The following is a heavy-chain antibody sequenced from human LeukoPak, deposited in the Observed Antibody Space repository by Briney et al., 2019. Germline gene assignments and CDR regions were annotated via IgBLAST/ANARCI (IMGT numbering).Heavy chain of an antibody. D-gene: IGHD3-16*01. CDR2: IHPADSYT. CDR3: ARHLRYDYVWGSYDN. Sequence: GESLRISCKGSGYSLTTYWIGWVRQMPGKGLEWMGIIHPADSYTRYSPSFQGQVTISADKSISTAYLQWSSLKASDTAMYYCARHLRYDYVWGSYDNWGQGTLVTVSS. J-gene: IGHJ4*02. CDR1: GYSLTTYW. V-gene: IGHV5-51*01.